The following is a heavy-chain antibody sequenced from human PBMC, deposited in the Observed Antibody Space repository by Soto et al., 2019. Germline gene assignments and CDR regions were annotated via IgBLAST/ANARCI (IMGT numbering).Heavy chain of an antibody. CDR3: AKDRVGGTFSTPLGF. V-gene: IGHV3-30*18. J-gene: IGHJ4*02. CDR1: GFNFDNYG. CDR2: ITYDGSFQ. D-gene: IGHD1-7*01. Sequence: GGSLSLSCQASGFNFDNYGMHLVRQGPGKGLEWVAVITYDGSFQYYADSVKGRFTISRENYKNTLFLHLNTLKPEDTAVYHCAKDRVGGTFSTPLGFWGEGTLVTVSS.